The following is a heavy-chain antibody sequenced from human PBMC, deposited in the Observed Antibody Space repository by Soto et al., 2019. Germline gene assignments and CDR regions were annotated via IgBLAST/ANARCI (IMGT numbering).Heavy chain of an antibody. Sequence: QVRLEESGGRVVQPGASLRLSCAASGFTFSDYAMHWIRQAPGKGLEWVAIISYEGSETYYSDSVKGRFTISRDNPKNTVYLQMTSVRGNDTAVYYCARTYYDFWSGFSDWGQGALVTVSS. CDR1: GFTFSDYA. V-gene: IGHV3-30*03. D-gene: IGHD3-3*01. CDR2: ISYEGSET. CDR3: ARTYYDFWSGFSD. J-gene: IGHJ4*02.